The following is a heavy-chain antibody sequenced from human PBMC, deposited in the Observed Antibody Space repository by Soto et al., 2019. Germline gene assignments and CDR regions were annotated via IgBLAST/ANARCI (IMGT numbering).Heavy chain of an antibody. CDR2: VYTTGST. CDR3: ARDFNFIFDDFAEMRWHFGP. Sequence: SETLSLTCTVTGGSINTYYWSWIRRSAGKGLEWIGRVYTTGSTNYNPSLKSRVTISVDTSRNQFSLSLRSVTAADTAVYYCARDFNFIFDDFAEMRWHFGPWGRGTLVTVSS. V-gene: IGHV4-4*07. CDR1: GGSINTYY. J-gene: IGHJ5*02. D-gene: IGHD3-3*02.